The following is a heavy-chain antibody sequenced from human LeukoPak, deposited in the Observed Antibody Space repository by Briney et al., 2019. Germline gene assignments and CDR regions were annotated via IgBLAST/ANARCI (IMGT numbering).Heavy chain of an antibody. J-gene: IGHJ1*01. V-gene: IGHV3-30*02. CDR1: GFTFRSYG. CDR3: AKNIEYQFAN. Sequence: GGSLRHSCAASGFTFRSYGMHWVRQAPGKGLEWVAFIRYDGSNKYYADSVKGRFTISRDNSKNTLYLQMNSLRAEDTAVYYCAKNIEYQFANWGQSAPLTVSS. CDR2: IRYDGSNK. D-gene: IGHD2-2*01.